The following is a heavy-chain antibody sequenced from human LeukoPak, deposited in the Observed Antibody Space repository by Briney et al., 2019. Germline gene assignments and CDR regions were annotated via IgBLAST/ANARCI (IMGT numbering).Heavy chain of an antibody. CDR1: GFTFSSYA. CDR3: AISVATGGYYYGMDV. CDR2: ISGSGGST. D-gene: IGHD5-12*01. Sequence: PGGSLRLSCAASGFTFSSYAMSWVRQAPGKGLEWVSAISGSGGSTYYADSVKGRFTISRDNSKNTLYLQMNSLRAEDTAVYYCAISVATGGYYYGMDVWDQGTTVTVSS. J-gene: IGHJ6*02. V-gene: IGHV3-23*01.